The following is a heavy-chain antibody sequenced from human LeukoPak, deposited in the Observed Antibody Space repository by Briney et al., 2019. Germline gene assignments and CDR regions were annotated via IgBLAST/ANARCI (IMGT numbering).Heavy chain of an antibody. D-gene: IGHD3-3*01. CDR2: ISSSGSYI. Sequence: GGSLRLSCAASGVTFSDSAMTWFRQVPVKGLEWVSSISSSGSYIYYADSVKGRFTISRDNAKNSLYLQMNSLRADDTAVYHCARGAGTIFGEYYYYMDVWGKGTAVTVSS. CDR1: GVTFSDSA. CDR3: ARGAGTIFGEYYYYMDV. J-gene: IGHJ6*03. V-gene: IGHV3-21*01.